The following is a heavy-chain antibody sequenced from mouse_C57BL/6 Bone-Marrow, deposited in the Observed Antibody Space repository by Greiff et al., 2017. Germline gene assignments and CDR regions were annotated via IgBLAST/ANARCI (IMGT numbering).Heavy chain of an antibody. CDR1: GYAFSSSW. CDR3: ARSPYGSSSGDY. Sequence: VQLQQSGPELVKPGASVKISCKASGYAFSSSWMNWVKQRPGKGLEWIGRIYPGDGDTNYNGKFKGKATLTADKSSSTAYMQLSSLTSEDSAVYFGARSPYGSSSGDYWGQGTTLTVSS. CDR2: IYPGDGDT. J-gene: IGHJ2*01. D-gene: IGHD1-1*01. V-gene: IGHV1-82*01.